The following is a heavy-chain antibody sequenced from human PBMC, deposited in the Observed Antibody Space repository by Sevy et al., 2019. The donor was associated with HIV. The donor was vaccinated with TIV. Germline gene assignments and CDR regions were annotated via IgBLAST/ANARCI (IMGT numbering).Heavy chain of an antibody. J-gene: IGHJ4*02. V-gene: IGHV4-39*02. CDR3: ARVSMIVVVITDDWGYYFDY. CDR2: IYYGGST. Sequence: SETLSLTCTVSGGSISSSGYYWGWIRQPPGKGLECIGSIYYGGSTYYNPSLKSRITISVDTSKNHFSLMLSSVTAADTAVYYCARVSMIVVVITDDWGYYFDYWVQGTLVTVSS. D-gene: IGHD3-22*01. CDR1: GGSISSSGYY.